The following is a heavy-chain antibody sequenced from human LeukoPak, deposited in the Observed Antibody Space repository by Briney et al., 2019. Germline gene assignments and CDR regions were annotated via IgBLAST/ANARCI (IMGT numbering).Heavy chain of an antibody. CDR3: ARVRGDQTADYYYMDV. Sequence: ASVRVSCKASGYTFTSYGISWVRQAPGQGLEWMGWISAYNGNTNYAQKLQGRVTMTTDTSTSTAYMELRSLRSDDTAVYYCARVRGDQTADYYYMDVWGKGTTVTVSS. CDR1: GYTFTSYG. CDR2: ISAYNGNT. J-gene: IGHJ6*03. V-gene: IGHV1-18*01. D-gene: IGHD1-1*01.